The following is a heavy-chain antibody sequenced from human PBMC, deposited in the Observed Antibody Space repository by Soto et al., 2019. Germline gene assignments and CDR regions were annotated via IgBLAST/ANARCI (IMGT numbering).Heavy chain of an antibody. D-gene: IGHD2-2*01. J-gene: IGHJ4*02. CDR1: GFTFSSYA. CDR2: ISGSGGST. V-gene: IGHV3-23*01. Sequence: GGSLRLSCAASGFTFSSYAMSWVRQAPGKGLEWVSAISGSGGSTYYADSVKGRFTISRDNSKNTLYLQMNSLRAEDTAVYYCAKLQHLNDIVVVPGVGFDYWGQGTLVTVSS. CDR3: AKLQHLNDIVVVPGVGFDY.